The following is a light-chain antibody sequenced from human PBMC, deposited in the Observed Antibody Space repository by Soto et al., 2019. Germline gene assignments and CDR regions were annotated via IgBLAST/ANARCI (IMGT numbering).Light chain of an antibody. CDR1: SSDVGGYNY. J-gene: IGLJ3*02. V-gene: IGLV2-14*01. CDR2: EVN. Sequence: QSALTQPASVSGSPGQSITISCTGTSSDVGGYNYVSWYQQYPGKAPKLMISEVNDRPSGVSNRFSGSKSGNTASLTISGLQADDEADYYCSSYTRSSTWVFGGGTKLTVL. CDR3: SSYTRSSTWV.